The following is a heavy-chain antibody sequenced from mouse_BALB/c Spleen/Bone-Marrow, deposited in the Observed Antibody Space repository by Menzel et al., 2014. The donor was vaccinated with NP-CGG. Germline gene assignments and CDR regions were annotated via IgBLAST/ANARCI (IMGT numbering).Heavy chain of an antibody. J-gene: IGHJ4*01. CDR2: ISDGGSYT. CDR1: GFTFSDYY. D-gene: IGHD2-1*01. V-gene: IGHV5-4*02. Sequence: EVKVEESGGGLVKPGGSLKLSCAASGFTFSDYYMYWVRQTPEKRLEWVATISDGGSYTYHPDSVKGRFAISRDNAKNNLYLQMSSLKSEDTAMYCCARYGNYPMDYWGQGTSVTVSS. CDR3: ARYGNYPMDY.